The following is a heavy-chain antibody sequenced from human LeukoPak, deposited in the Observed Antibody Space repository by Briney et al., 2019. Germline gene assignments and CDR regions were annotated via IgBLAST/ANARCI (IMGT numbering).Heavy chain of an antibody. Sequence: GGSLRLSCVGSVFTFSNYWMTWVRQAPGKGLEWVANIKQDGSEKYYGDSVKGRFTISRDNAKNSLYLQMYSLRVEDTAVYYCPRSPLYGMDVWGQGTTVTVAS. V-gene: IGHV3-7*01. CDR1: VFTFSNYW. J-gene: IGHJ6*02. CDR3: PRSPLYGMDV. CDR2: IKQDGSEK.